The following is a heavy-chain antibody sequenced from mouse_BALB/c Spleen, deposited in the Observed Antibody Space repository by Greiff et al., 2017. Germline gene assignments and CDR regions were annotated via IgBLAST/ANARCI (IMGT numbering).Heavy chain of an antibody. V-gene: IGHV5-9-3*01. CDR2: ISSGGSYT. J-gene: IGHJ2*01. Sequence: EVKLVESGGGLVKPGGSLKLSCAASGFTFSSYAMSWVRQTPEKRLEWVATISSGGSYTYYPDSVKGRFTISRDNAKNTLYLQMSSLRSEDTAMYYCARTTVVGYCFDYWGQGTTLTVSS. CDR1: GFTFSSYA. D-gene: IGHD1-1*01. CDR3: ARTTVVGYCFDY.